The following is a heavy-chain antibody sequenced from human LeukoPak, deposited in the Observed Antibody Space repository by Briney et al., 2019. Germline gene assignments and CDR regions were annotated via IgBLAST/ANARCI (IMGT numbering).Heavy chain of an antibody. Sequence: GESLKISCKGSGYTFTNYWIGWVRQMPGKGLEWMGSIYHSDSDTKYSPSFQGQVTISADKTITTAYLQWSSLKASDSAMYYCARLIPGYSLFDYWGQGTLVTVSS. V-gene: IGHV5-51*01. J-gene: IGHJ4*02. CDR3: ARLIPGYSLFDY. CDR2: IYHSDSDT. CDR1: GYTFTNYW. D-gene: IGHD5-18*01.